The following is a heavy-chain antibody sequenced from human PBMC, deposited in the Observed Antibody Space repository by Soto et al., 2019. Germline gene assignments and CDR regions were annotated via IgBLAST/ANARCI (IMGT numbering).Heavy chain of an antibody. D-gene: IGHD1-26*01. V-gene: IGHV4-31*03. CDR2: IYYSGST. CDR3: ARTGIVGATTADAFDI. CDR1: GGSLSSGGYY. Sequence: SETLSLTCTVSGGSLSSGGYYWSWIRQHPGKGLEWIGYIYYSGSTYYNPSLKSRVTISVDTSKNQFSLKLSSVTAADTAVYYCARTGIVGATTADAFDIWGQGTMDTVSS. J-gene: IGHJ3*02.